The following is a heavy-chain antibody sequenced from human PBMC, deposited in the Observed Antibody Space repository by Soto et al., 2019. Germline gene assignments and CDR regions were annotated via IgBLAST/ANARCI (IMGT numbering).Heavy chain of an antibody. Sequence: ASVKLSCKASGYTFTGYYMHWVRQAPGQGLEGMGWINPNSGGTNYAQKFQGGVTMTRDTSISTAYMELSRLRSDDTAVYYCARSYYYDSSGYYYYYYGMDVWVQRTTVTVSS. V-gene: IGHV1-2*02. J-gene: IGHJ6*02. CDR2: INPNSGGT. CDR1: GYTFTGYY. CDR3: ARSYYYDSSGYYYYYYGMDV. D-gene: IGHD3-22*01.